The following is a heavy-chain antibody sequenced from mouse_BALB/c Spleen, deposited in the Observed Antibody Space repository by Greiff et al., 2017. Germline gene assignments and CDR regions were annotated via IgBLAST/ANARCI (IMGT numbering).Heavy chain of an antibody. V-gene: IGHV5-6-5*01. D-gene: IGHD2-4*01. CDR1: GFTFSSYA. Sequence: EVKLMESGGGLVKPGGSLKLSCAASGFTFSSYAMSWVRQTPEKRLEWVASISSGGSTYYPDSVKGRFTISRDNARNILYLQMSSLRSEDTAMYYCATMITTKAMDYWGQGTSVTVSS. CDR3: ATMITTKAMDY. J-gene: IGHJ4*01. CDR2: ISSGGST.